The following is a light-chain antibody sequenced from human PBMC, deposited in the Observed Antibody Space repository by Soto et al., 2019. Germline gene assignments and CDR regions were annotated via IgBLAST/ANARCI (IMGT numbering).Light chain of an antibody. V-gene: IGKV3-20*01. J-gene: IGKJ3*01. CDR3: QQYGSSPVFT. Sequence: EIVLTQSPATLSLSLGERATLSCRASQSLSGYLAWYQQKPGQPPRLLIYSASHRATGIPARFTGSGSGTDFTLTISRLEPEDFAVYYCQQYGSSPVFTFGPGTTVDIK. CDR2: SAS. CDR1: QSLSGY.